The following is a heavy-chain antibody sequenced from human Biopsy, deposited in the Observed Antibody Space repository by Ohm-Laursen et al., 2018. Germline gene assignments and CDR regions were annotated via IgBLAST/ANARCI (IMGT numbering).Heavy chain of an antibody. D-gene: IGHD3-10*01. CDR3: AKFEGDPTPSYYFDY. Sequence: SLRLSCAVPGFTFSDYAMSWVRQAPGKGLEWVAGIYGGGFGTYYADSVKGRFSISRDNSENTLYLHMNSLRAEDTAVYFCAKFEGDPTPSYYFDYWGQGTLVTVSS. V-gene: IGHV3-23*01. CDR2: IYGGGFGT. J-gene: IGHJ4*02. CDR1: GFTFSDYA.